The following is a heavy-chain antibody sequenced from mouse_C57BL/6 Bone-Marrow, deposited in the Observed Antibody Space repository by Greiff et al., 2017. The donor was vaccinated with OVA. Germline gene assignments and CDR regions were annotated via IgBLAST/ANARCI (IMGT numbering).Heavy chain of an antibody. CDR3: ARGGIKDAMDY. CDR2: INPNNGGT. V-gene: IGHV1-26*01. D-gene: IGHD2-4*01. CDR1: GYTFTDYY. J-gene: IGHJ4*01. Sequence: EVQLQQSGPELVKPGASVKISCKASGYTFTDYYMNWVKQSHGKSLEWIGDINPNNGGTSYNQKFKGKATLTVDKSSSTAYMELRSLTSEDSAVYYCARGGIKDAMDYWGQGTSVTVSS.